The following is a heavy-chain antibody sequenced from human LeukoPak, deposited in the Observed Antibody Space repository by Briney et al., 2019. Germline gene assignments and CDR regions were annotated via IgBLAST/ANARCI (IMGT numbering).Heavy chain of an antibody. J-gene: IGHJ4*02. Sequence: SGGSLRLSCAASGFTFSDYYMSWIRQAPGKGLEWVSYINSSGSTIYYADFVKGRFTISRDNAKNSLYLQMNSLRAEDTAVYYCAREYSGSYYALGYWGQGTLVTVSS. V-gene: IGHV3-11*01. CDR1: GFTFSDYY. CDR2: INSSGSTI. CDR3: AREYSGSYYALGY. D-gene: IGHD1-26*01.